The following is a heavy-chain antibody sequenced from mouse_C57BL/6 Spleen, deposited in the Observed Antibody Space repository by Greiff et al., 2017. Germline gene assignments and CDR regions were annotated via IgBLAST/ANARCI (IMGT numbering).Heavy chain of an antibody. J-gene: IGHJ4*01. CDR3: ARFGNYYGSSYAMDY. D-gene: IGHD1-1*01. Sequence: QVQLQQPGAELVKPGASVKLSCKASGYTFTSYWMQWVKQRPGQGLEWIGEIDPSDSYTNYNQKFKGKATLTVDTSSSTAYMQLSSLTSEDSAVYYCARFGNYYGSSYAMDYWGHGTSVTVSS. CDR1: GYTFTSYW. CDR2: IDPSDSYT. V-gene: IGHV1-50*01.